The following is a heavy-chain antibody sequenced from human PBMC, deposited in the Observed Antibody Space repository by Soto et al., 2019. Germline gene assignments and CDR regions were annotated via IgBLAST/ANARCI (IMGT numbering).Heavy chain of an antibody. V-gene: IGHV4-4*02. D-gene: IGHD3-10*02. CDR1: GMSISSNVW. J-gene: IGHJ2*01. CDR2: IYHSGGI. CDR3: ARLVRAVVNEDVHWTFDL. Sequence: SETLSLTCAVSGMSISSNVWWSWVRQSPGKGLEWIAEIYHSGGITYNPSLKSRVTISVDKAGNQFSLKMTSVTAADTAMYYCARLVRAVVNEDVHWTFDLWGRGTLVTVS.